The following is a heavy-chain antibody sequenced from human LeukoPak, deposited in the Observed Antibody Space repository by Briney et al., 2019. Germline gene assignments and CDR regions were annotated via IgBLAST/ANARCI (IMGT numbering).Heavy chain of an antibody. V-gene: IGHV4-61*01. CDR1: GGSVSSGNYY. CDR3: ARRGSAAAGKTNWFDP. D-gene: IGHD6-13*01. J-gene: IGHJ5*02. Sequence: PSETLSLTCTVSGGSVSSGNYYWSWIRQHPGKGLEWIGNIHTSGSTNYNPSLKSRVTISVDTSKNQFSLNLNSVTAADTAVYYCARRGSAAAGKTNWFDPWGQGTLVTVSS. CDR2: IHTSGST.